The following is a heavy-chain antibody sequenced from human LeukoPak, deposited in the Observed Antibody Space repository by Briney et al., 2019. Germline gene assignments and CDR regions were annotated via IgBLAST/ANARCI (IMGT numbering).Heavy chain of an antibody. Sequence: GGSLRLSCTASGFIFTDYYMTWIRQAPGKGLEWVSYITNIDSAKKYADSVKGRFTISRDNAKKSLFLQMNSLRADDTAVYYCARRTGSQAFDYWGQGTLVTVSS. CDR3: ARRTGSQAFDY. D-gene: IGHD2-8*02. CDR1: GFIFTDYY. J-gene: IGHJ4*02. V-gene: IGHV3-11*04. CDR2: ITNIDSAK.